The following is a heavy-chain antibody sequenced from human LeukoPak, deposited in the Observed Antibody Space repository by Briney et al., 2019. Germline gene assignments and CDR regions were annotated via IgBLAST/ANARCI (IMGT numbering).Heavy chain of an antibody. Sequence: SETLSLTCTVSGGSISSYYWSWIRQPPGKGLEWIGYIYTSGSTYYNPSLKSRVTISVDTSKNQFSLKLSSVTAADTAVYYCARLFDYGGRNYYYYYYMDVWGKGTTVTVSS. CDR2: IYTSGST. D-gene: IGHD4-23*01. V-gene: IGHV4-4*09. CDR1: GGSISSYY. CDR3: ARLFDYGGRNYYYYYYMDV. J-gene: IGHJ6*03.